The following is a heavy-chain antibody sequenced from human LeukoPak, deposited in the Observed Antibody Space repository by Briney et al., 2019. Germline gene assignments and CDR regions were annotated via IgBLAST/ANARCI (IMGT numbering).Heavy chain of an antibody. CDR3: ARGIRIREVDYYFDK. CDR1: GFRFDEYG. V-gene: IGHV3-43*01. J-gene: IGHJ4*02. D-gene: IGHD3-10*01. CDR2: ITWNGRST. Sequence: GGSLRLSCAASGFRFDEYGMHWVRQAPGKGLEWVSLITWNGRSTYYADSVRGRFTTSRDNTKNSLYLQMDDLITEDSALYYCARGIRIREVDYYFDKWGQGTLLTVSS.